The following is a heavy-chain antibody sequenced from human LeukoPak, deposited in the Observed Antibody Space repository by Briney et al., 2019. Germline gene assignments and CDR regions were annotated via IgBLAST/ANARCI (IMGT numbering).Heavy chain of an antibody. Sequence: GGSLRLSCAASGFTFSSYEMNWVRQAPGKGLEWVSYISSSGSTIYYADSVKGRFTISRDNAKNSLYLQMNSLRAEDTALYYCARERNSAFHIWGQGTMVTVSS. CDR1: GFTFSSYE. J-gene: IGHJ3*02. V-gene: IGHV3-48*03. CDR3: ARERNSAFHI. D-gene: IGHD2/OR15-2a*01. CDR2: ISSSGSTI.